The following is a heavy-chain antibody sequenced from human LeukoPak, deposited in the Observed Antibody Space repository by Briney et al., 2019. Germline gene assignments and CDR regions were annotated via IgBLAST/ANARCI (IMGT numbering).Heavy chain of an antibody. V-gene: IGHV3-66*02. CDR3: ARDVVGATTADY. CDR1: GFTVSSNY. D-gene: IGHD1-26*01. J-gene: IGHJ4*02. Sequence: GGSLGLSCAASGFTVSSNYMSWVRQAPGKGLEWVSVIYSGGSTYYADSVKGRFTISRDNSKNTLYLQMNGLRAEDTAVYYCARDVVGATTADYWGQGTLVTVSS. CDR2: IYSGGST.